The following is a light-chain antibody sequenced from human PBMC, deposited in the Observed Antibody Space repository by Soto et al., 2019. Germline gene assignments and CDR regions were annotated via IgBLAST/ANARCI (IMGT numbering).Light chain of an antibody. Sequence: VVLTQSPLNLPVTLGQPASISCRSSQSLVYSDGITYLNWFHQRPGQSPRRLIYKVSNRDSGVPDRFSGSGSGTDFTLEISRVEAEDVGVYYCMQGSHWPPLFGPGTKVEI. CDR2: KVS. J-gene: IGKJ3*01. CDR3: MQGSHWPPL. CDR1: QSLVYSDGITY. V-gene: IGKV2-30*01.